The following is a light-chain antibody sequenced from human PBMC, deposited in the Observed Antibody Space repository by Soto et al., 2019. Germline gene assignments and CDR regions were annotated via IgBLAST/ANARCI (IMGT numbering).Light chain of an antibody. Sequence: SIVTPPPSVSGSLAESTPIYRNGTTSAVGGYEYVSWYQQHPGKAPKLMIYDVTNRPSGVSNRFSGSKSGNTASLTISGLQAEHETDYYCNSYTRSGAYVFGTGTKVTVL. V-gene: IGLV2-14*01. J-gene: IGLJ1*01. CDR2: DVT. CDR3: NSYTRSGAYV. CDR1: TSAVGGYEY.